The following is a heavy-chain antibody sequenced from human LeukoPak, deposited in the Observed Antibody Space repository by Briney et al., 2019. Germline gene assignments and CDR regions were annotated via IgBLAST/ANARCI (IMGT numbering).Heavy chain of an antibody. J-gene: IGHJ4*02. V-gene: IGHV3-74*01. CDR1: GFTLSSYT. CDR2: FTSDGNSM. Sequence: GGSLRLSCAASGFTLSSYTMYWVRQAPGRGLVWVARFTSDGNSMTYADFVKGRFTVSRDIAKNTLYLQTNSLRAEDTAVYYCARAQVGTPTDCWGQGTLVTVSS. CDR3: ARAQVGTPTDC. D-gene: IGHD1-26*01.